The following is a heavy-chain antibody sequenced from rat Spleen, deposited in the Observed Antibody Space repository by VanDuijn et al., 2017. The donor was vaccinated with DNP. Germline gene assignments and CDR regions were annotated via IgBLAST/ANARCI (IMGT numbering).Heavy chain of an antibody. CDR3: ARHGRRVFDY. CDR1: GFIFSDYA. D-gene: IGHD1-11*01. V-gene: IGHV5S23*01. Sequence: EVHLVESGGGLVQVGRSLKISCAASGFIFSDYAMAWVRQAPKEGLEWVAAISTSGTRTYHPDSVKGRFTISRDNVKSTLYLQMDSLRSEDTATYYCARHGRRVFDYWGQGVMVTVSS. J-gene: IGHJ2*01. CDR2: ISTSGTRT.